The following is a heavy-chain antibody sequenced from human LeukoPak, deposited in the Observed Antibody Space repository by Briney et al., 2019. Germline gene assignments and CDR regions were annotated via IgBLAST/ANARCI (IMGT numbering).Heavy chain of an antibody. CDR2: INHSGST. D-gene: IGHD2-15*01. V-gene: IGHV4-34*01. CDR3: ARRRRSGGSSPYYGMDV. CDR1: GGSFSGYY. J-gene: IGHJ6*02. Sequence: PSETLSLTCAVYGGSFSGYYWSWIRQPPGKGLEWIGEINHSGSTNYNPSLKSRATISVDTSKNQFSLKLSSVTAADTAVYYCARRRRSGGSSPYYGMDVWGQGTTVTVSS.